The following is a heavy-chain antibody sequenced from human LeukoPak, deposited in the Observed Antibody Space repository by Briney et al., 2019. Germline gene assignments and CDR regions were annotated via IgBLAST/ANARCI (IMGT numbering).Heavy chain of an antibody. CDR1: GFTFSSYS. V-gene: IGHV3-48*02. J-gene: IGHJ4*02. Sequence: GGSLRLSCAASGFTFSSYSMNWVRQAPQKGLEWVSYISSGSTSIYYADSVKGRFTISRDNAKNSLYLQMNSLRDEDTAVYYCARARVDYWGRGTLVTVSS. CDR3: ARARVDY. CDR2: ISSGSTSI.